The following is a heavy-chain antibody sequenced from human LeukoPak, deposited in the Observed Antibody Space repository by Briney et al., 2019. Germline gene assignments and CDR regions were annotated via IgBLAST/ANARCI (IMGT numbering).Heavy chain of an antibody. Sequence: ASVKVSCKASGYTFTSYYMHWVRQAPGQGLEWMGLINPSGGSTSYAQKFQGRVTMTRDTSTSTVYMELSSLRSEDTAVYYCARASYCGGDCSDAFDIWGQGTMVTVSS. CDR3: ARASYCGGDCSDAFDI. D-gene: IGHD2-21*02. J-gene: IGHJ3*02. V-gene: IGHV1-46*01. CDR2: INPSGGST. CDR1: GYTFTSYY.